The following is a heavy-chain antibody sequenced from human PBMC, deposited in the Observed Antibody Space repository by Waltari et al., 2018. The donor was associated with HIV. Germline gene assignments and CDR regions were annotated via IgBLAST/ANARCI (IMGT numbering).Heavy chain of an antibody. J-gene: IGHJ4*02. D-gene: IGHD2-8*01. CDR2: IYPGDSDT. CDR3: AKGMYANQDYVDH. Sequence: EVQLVQSGAEVKKPGESLKISCKASGYSFTTYWIGWVRQLPGKVLEWMGIIYPGDSDTRYSPSFQGQVTISADKSISTAYLQWSSLKASDTAMYDCAKGMYANQDYVDHWGQGTLVTVSS. V-gene: IGHV5-51*03. CDR1: GYSFTTYW.